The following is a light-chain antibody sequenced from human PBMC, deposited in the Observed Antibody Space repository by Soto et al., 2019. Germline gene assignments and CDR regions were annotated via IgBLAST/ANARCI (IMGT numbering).Light chain of an antibody. CDR3: CSYAGSYTFV. Sequence: ALTQPRSVSGSPGQSVTISFTGTSSDVGVYNYVSWYQQYPGKAPKIMIYDVSKRPSGVPDRFSGSKSDNTASLTISGLQAEDEADYYCCSYAGSYTFVFGIGTKVTVL. CDR1: SSDVGVYNY. CDR2: DVS. J-gene: IGLJ1*01. V-gene: IGLV2-11*01.